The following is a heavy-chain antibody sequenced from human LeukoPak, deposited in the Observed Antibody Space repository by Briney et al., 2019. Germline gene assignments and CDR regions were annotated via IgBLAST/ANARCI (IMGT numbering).Heavy chain of an antibody. J-gene: IGHJ3*02. V-gene: IGHV1-69*06. D-gene: IGHD3-10*01. Sequence: SVKVSCKASGGTFSSYAISWVRQAPGQGLEWMGGIIPIFGTANYAQKFQGRVTMTEDTSTDTAYMELSSLRSEDTAVYYCATVDFGVMAGAFDIWGQGTMVTVSS. CDR3: ATVDFGVMAGAFDI. CDR2: IIPIFGTA. CDR1: GGTFSSYA.